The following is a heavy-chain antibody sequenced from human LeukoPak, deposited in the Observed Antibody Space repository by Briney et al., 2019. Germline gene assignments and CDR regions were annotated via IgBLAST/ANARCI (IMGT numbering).Heavy chain of an antibody. CDR1: GYTFTNNW. D-gene: IGHD3/OR15-3a*01. Sequence: GESLKISCKGSGYTFTNNWIGWVRQTPGKGLEWMGIIYPGDSDPRYSPSFEGQVTISVDNSITTAYLQWSSLKASDTAMYYCARHDFRNYYGMDVWGQGTTVTVSS. CDR3: ARHDFRNYYGMDV. J-gene: IGHJ6*02. V-gene: IGHV5-51*01. CDR2: IYPGDSDP.